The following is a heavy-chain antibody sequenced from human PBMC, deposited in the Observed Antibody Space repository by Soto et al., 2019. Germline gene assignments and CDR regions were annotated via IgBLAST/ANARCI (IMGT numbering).Heavy chain of an antibody. CDR1: GGSINSDNYF. D-gene: IGHD5-12*01. CDR3: ARGCGYDSFDF. CDR2: IYYSGST. J-gene: IGHJ4*02. V-gene: IGHV4-30-4*01. Sequence: PLETLSLTCTVSGGSINSDNYFWSWILQPAGKGLEWIGYIYYSGSTNYNPSLKSRLPLSIDRTGNQFALSLSSMTAADKVAYYCARGCGYDSFDFWGQGIQVTVSS.